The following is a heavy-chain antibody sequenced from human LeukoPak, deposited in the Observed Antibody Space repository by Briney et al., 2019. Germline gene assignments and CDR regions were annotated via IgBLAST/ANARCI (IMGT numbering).Heavy chain of an antibody. CDR3: AKERSGSYLHDAFDI. V-gene: IGHV3-23*01. Sequence: GGSLRLSCAASGFTFSSYATSWVRQAPGKGLEWVSAISGSGGSTYYADSVKGRFTISRDNSKNTRYLQMNSLRAEDTAVYYCAKERSGSYLHDAFDIWGQGTMVTVSS. D-gene: IGHD1-26*01. CDR2: ISGSGGST. CDR1: GFTFSSYA. J-gene: IGHJ3*02.